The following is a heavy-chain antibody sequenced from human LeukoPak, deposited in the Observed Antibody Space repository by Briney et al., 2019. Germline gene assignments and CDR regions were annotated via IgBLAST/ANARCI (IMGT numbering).Heavy chain of an antibody. CDR2: IKQDGSEK. CDR3: ARDESIAARGWFDI. J-gene: IGHJ3*02. V-gene: IGHV3-7*01. CDR1: GFTFSSYR. Sequence: GGSLRLSCAASGFTFSSYRMSWVRQAPGKGLEWVANIKQDGSEKYYVDSVKGRFTISRDNAKNSLYLQMNSLRAEDTAVYYCARDESIAARGWFDIWGQGTMVTVSS. D-gene: IGHD6-6*01.